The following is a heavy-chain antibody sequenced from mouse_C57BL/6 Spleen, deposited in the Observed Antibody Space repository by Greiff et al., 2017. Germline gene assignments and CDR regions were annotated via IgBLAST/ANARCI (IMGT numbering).Heavy chain of an antibody. CDR3: ARSEDGRYYFDY. Sequence: QVQLQQPGAELVKPGASVKLSCKASGYTFTSYWMHWVKQRPGQGLEWIGMIHPKSGSTNYNEKFKSKATLTVDKSSSTAYMQLSSLTSEDSAVYYCARSEDGRYYFDYWGQGTTLTVSS. CDR1: GYTFTSYW. CDR2: IHPKSGST. V-gene: IGHV1-64*01. J-gene: IGHJ2*01.